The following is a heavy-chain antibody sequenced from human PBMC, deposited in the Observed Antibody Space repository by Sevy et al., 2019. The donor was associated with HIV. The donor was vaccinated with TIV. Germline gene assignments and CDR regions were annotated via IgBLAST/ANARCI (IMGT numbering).Heavy chain of an antibody. CDR3: AREVVRGVIRDYFDF. J-gene: IGHJ4*02. V-gene: IGHV3-11*01. D-gene: IGHD3-10*01. CDR1: GFTFSDYY. Sequence: GGSLRLSCAASGFTFSDYYMSWIRQAPGKGLEWVSYISSSGSTIYYADSEKGRLTISRDNAKNSQYLQMNSLRAEDTVVYFCAREVVRGVIRDYFDFWGQGTLVTVSS. CDR2: ISSSGSTI.